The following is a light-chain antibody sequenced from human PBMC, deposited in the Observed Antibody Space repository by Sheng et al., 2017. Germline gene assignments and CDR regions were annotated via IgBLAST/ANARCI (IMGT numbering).Light chain of an antibody. CDR2: DDS. V-gene: IGLV3-21*03. CDR1: NIGSKS. J-gene: IGLJ3*02. Sequence: SYELTQPPSVSVAPGKTARITCGGSNIGSKSVHWYQQKPGQAPVLVVYDDSDRPSGIPERFSGSNSGNTATLTISRVEAGDEADYYCQVWDSSSDQVFGGGTKLTVL. CDR3: QVWDSSSDQV.